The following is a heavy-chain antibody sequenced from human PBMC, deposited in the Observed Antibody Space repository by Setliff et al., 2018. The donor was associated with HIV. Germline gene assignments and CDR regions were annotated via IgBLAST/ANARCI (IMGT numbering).Heavy chain of an antibody. J-gene: IGHJ4*02. V-gene: IGHV4-39*07. CDR3: ARVRLTMIVMVDYFDQ. D-gene: IGHD3-22*01. CDR2: IYSTGDT. CDR1: GGSISNSRYY. Sequence: SETLSLTCTVSGGSISNSRYYWGWIRQPPGKGLEWIGSIYSTGDTNYNPSLKSRVTLSADTSKNQLSLSLTSVTAADTAVYYCARVRLTMIVMVDYFDQWGQGTLVTVSS.